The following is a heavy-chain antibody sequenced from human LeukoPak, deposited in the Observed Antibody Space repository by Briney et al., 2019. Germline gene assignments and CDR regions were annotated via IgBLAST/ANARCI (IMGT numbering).Heavy chain of an antibody. J-gene: IGHJ4*02. V-gene: IGHV4-59*08. D-gene: IGHD6-19*01. CDR1: GGPISSYY. Sequence: PSETLSLTCTVSGGPISSYYWSWIRQPPGKGLEWIGYIYYSGSTNYNPSLKSRVTISVDTSKNQFSLKLSPVTAADTAVYYCARHHSSGWYESWGQGTLVTVSS. CDR2: IYYSGST. CDR3: ARHHSSGWYES.